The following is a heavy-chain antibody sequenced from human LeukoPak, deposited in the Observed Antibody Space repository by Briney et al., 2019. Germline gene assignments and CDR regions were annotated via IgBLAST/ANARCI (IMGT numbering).Heavy chain of an antibody. CDR3: AREEVRYFDRPDY. CDR2: IIPIFGTA. CDR1: GGTFSSYA. V-gene: IGHV1-69*13. D-gene: IGHD3-9*01. Sequence: PVASVKVSCKASGGTFSSYAISWVRQAPGQGLEWMGGIIPIFGTANYAQKFQGRVTITADESTSTAYMELSGLRSEDTAVYYCAREEVRYFDRPDYWGQGTLVTVSS. J-gene: IGHJ4*02.